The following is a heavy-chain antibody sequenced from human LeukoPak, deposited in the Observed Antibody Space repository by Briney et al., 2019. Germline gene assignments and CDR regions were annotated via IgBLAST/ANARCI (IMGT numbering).Heavy chain of an antibody. V-gene: IGHV4-34*09. D-gene: IGHD3-22*01. CDR2: INHSGST. Sequence: SETLSLTCAVYGGSFSGYYRSWIRQPPGKELEWIGEINHSGSTNYNPSLKSRVTISVDTSKNQFSLKLSSVTAADTAVYYCARAGYYDSSGYYPDYWGQGTLATVSS. J-gene: IGHJ4*02. CDR1: GGSFSGYY. CDR3: ARAGYYDSSGYYPDY.